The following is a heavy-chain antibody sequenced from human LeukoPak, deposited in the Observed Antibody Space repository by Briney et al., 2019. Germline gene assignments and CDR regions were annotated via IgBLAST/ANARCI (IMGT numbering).Heavy chain of an antibody. D-gene: IGHD3-10*01. J-gene: IGHJ6*02. Sequence: GGSLRLSCAASGFTFSSYAMSWVRQAPGKGLEWVSAISGSGGSTYYADSVKGRFTISRDNSKNTLYLQMNSLRAEDTAVYYCAKRKNYYGSGSHPPLYYYGMDVWGQGTTVTVSS. CDR3: AKRKNYYGSGSHPPLYYYGMDV. CDR1: GFTFSSYA. CDR2: ISGSGGST. V-gene: IGHV3-23*01.